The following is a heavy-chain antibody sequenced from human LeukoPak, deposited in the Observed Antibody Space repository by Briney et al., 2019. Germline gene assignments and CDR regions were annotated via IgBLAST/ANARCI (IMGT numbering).Heavy chain of an antibody. CDR1: XXSXXSXNX. Sequence: SGTLSXTCAVSXXSXXSXNXXXXXXQXXXKGLEWIGEIHHSGXXNXXPSLKSRVSISVXKSKNQFSLKLSXVTAADTXVXXCXRVVGQQWXVNWGXGTLVTVSS. CDR2: IHHSGXX. CDR3: XRVVGQQWXVN. D-gene: IGHD6-19*01. V-gene: IGHV4-4*02. J-gene: IGHJ4*01.